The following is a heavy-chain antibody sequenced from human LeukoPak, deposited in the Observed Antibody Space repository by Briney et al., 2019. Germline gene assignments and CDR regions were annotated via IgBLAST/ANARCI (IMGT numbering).Heavy chain of an antibody. CDR1: GFTFSSYG. Sequence: GGSLRLSCAASGFTFSSYGMHWVRQAPGKGLEWVAVIWYDGSNKYYADSVKGRFTISRDNSKNTLYLQMNSLRAEDTAVYYCAGDIVVVPAAMDYYGMDVWGQGTTVTVSS. J-gene: IGHJ6*02. CDR3: AGDIVVVPAAMDYYGMDV. V-gene: IGHV3-30*02. CDR2: IWYDGSNK. D-gene: IGHD2-2*01.